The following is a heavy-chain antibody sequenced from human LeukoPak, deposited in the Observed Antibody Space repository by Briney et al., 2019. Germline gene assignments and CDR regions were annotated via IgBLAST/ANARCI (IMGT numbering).Heavy chain of an antibody. Sequence: GESLKISCKGSGYSFTSYWIGWVRQMPGKGLEWMGIIYPGDSDTRYSPSFQGQVTISADKSISTAYLQWSSLKASDTAMYYCARLVGSKGTMVRGVSNPLSDYWGQGTLVTVSS. J-gene: IGHJ4*02. CDR3: ARLVGSKGTMVRGVSNPLSDY. V-gene: IGHV5-51*01. D-gene: IGHD3-10*01. CDR1: GYSFTSYW. CDR2: IYPGDSDT.